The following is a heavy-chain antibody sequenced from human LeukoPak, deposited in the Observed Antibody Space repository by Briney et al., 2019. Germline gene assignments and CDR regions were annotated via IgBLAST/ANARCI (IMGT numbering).Heavy chain of an antibody. D-gene: IGHD2-21*02. CDR2: ISYDGSNK. Sequence: GRSLRLSCAASGLTFSSYAMHWVRQAPGKGLEWVAVISYDGSNKYYADSVKGRFTISRDNSKNTLYLQMNSLRAEDTAVYYCARPLAYCGGDCFGDYYYYGMDVWGQGTTVTVSS. CDR3: ARPLAYCGGDCFGDYYYYGMDV. CDR1: GLTFSSYA. V-gene: IGHV3-30-3*01. J-gene: IGHJ6*02.